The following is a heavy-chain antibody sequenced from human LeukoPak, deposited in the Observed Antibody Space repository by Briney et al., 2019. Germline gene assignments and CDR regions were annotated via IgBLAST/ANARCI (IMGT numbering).Heavy chain of an antibody. CDR1: GYTFTNYH. D-gene: IGHD2-21*02. J-gene: IGHJ4*02. CDR2: INPNGGIT. Sequence: ASVKASCRASGYTFTNYHLHWLRQAPGHGLEWMGIINPNGGITNYAQKFQGGVTLIRDTSTTTVYMELSSLRSDDTAMYYCARGTYCGGDCSSLGGNYYFDYWGQGTQVTVSS. CDR3: ARGTYCGGDCSSLGGNYYFDY. V-gene: IGHV1-46*01.